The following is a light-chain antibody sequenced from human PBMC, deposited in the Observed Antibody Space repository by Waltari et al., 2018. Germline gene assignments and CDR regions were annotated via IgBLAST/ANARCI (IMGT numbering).Light chain of an antibody. CDR1: RSDIGAYNF. V-gene: IGLV2-23*01. J-gene: IGLJ2*01. Sequence: QSVLTQPASVSGSPGQSIPISCTGTRSDIGAYNFVSWVQQPPGQAPRLLISEATKRPAGVSYRFSGSKSGNTASLSISDLQAEDEADYYCCSYVGGSRVLFGGGTKLTV. CDR3: CSYVGGSRVL. CDR2: EAT.